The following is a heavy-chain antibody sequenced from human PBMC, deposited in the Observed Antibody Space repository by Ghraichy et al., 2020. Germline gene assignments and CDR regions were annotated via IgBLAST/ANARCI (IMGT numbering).Heavy chain of an antibody. V-gene: IGHV2-5*02. CDR3: AHSPLQLVPYYYYGMDV. CDR2: IYWDDDK. D-gene: IGHD6-13*01. Sequence: SGPTLVKPTQTLTLTCTFSGFSLSTSGVGVGWIRQPPGKALEWLALIYWDDDKRYSPSLKSRLTITKDTSKNQVVLTMTNMDPVDTATYYCAHSPLQLVPYYYYGMDVWGQGTTVTVSS. J-gene: IGHJ6*02. CDR1: GFSLSTSGVG.